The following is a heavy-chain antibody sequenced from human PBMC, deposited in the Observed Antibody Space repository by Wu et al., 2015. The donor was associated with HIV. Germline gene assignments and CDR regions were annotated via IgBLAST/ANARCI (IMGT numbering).Heavy chain of an antibody. CDR1: GYSLSELS. J-gene: IGHJ6*02. D-gene: IGHD3-10*01. Sequence: QDQLVQSGAEVKKPGASVKVSCKVSGYSLSELSIHWVRQAPGKGLEWMGGSDREDGETVYAQKFQGRVTMTEDTSTDTAYMELSSLRSEDTAVYYCATSYYGSGSYPTFYYYYAMDVWGQGTTVTVSS. CDR3: ATSYYGSGSYPTFYYYYAMDV. V-gene: IGHV1-24*01. CDR2: SDREDGET.